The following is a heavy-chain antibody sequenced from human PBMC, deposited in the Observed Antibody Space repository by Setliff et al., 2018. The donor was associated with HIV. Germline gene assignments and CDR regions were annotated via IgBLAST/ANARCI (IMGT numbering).Heavy chain of an antibody. CDR1: GGSVSGHY. CDR2: IYYSGST. CDR3: ARGGTSSNWFGP. V-gene: IGHV4-34*01. J-gene: IGHJ5*02. Sequence: SETLSLTCAVYGGSVSGHYWGWFRQPPGKGLEWIGSIYYSGSTYYNPSLKSRVTISVDTSKNQFSLKLTSVTAADTAVYYCARGGTSSNWFGPWGQGTLVTVPQ. D-gene: IGHD2-2*01.